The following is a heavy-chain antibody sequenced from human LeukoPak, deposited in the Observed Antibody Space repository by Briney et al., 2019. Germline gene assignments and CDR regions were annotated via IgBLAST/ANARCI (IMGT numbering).Heavy chain of an antibody. Sequence: PGGPLRLSCAASGFTFSSHEMIWVRQAPGKGLEWISYISESGSTTFYADSVKGRFTVSRDNAHNSLYLQMDSLRGEDMAIYYCARDRDAYGPPDYWGQGTLVTVSS. D-gene: IGHD2-8*01. CDR1: GFTFSSHE. V-gene: IGHV3-48*03. CDR2: ISESGSTT. CDR3: ARDRDAYGPPDY. J-gene: IGHJ4*02.